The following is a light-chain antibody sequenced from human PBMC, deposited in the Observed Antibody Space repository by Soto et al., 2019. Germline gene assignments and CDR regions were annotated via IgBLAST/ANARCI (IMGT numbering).Light chain of an antibody. J-gene: IGLJ3*02. CDR1: SSDVGGYNY. Sequence: QSALTQPASVSGSPGQSITISCTGTSSDVGGYNYVSWYQQHPGKAPKVMIYEVSNRPSGVSNRFSGSKSGNTASLAISGLQAEDEPDYYCTSYTSSNIPVFGGGTKLTVL. CDR2: EVS. CDR3: TSYTSSNIPV. V-gene: IGLV2-14*01.